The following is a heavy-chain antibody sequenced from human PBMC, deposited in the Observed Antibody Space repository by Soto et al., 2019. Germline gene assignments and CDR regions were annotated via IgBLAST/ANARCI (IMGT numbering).Heavy chain of an antibody. Sequence: HLVESGGDLVQPGGSLRLTCVASGFNFIWLNWVRQTPGKGLEWVATIKEDGSEKYYVDSVTGRFTISRDKVENSMFLQMHSLRGEGTAVYYCARTRVGSYSFDLWGQGTIVTVSS. CDR3: ARTRVGSYSFDL. CDR1: GFNFIW. D-gene: IGHD1-26*01. J-gene: IGHJ3*01. V-gene: IGHV3-7*05. CDR2: IKEDGSEK.